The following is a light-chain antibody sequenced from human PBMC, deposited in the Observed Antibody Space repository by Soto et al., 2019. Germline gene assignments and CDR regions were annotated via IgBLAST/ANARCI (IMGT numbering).Light chain of an antibody. Sequence: QSVLTQPPSVSAAPGQKVTISCSGSSSNIGNNYVSWYQQLPGTAPKLLIYANNKRPSGIPDRFSGSKSGTAATLVITGLQTGDEADYYCGTWDSSLSCVVFGGGTKLTVL. J-gene: IGLJ2*01. CDR1: SSNIGNNY. V-gene: IGLV1-51*01. CDR2: ANN. CDR3: GTWDSSLSCVV.